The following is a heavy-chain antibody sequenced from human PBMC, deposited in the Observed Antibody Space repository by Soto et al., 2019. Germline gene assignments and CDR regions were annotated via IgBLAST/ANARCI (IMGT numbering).Heavy chain of an antibody. Sequence: QVQLVQSGAEVKKPGASVKVSCKASGYTFTSYDINWVRQATGQGLEWMGWMNPNSGNTGYAQKFQGRVTMTRNTSISTAYMELSSLRSEDTAVYYCARGLSEYQLLGYYYYYGMDVWGQGTTVTVSS. CDR3: ARGLSEYQLLGYYYYYGMDV. J-gene: IGHJ6*02. D-gene: IGHD2-2*01. CDR1: GYTFTSYD. CDR2: MNPNSGNT. V-gene: IGHV1-8*01.